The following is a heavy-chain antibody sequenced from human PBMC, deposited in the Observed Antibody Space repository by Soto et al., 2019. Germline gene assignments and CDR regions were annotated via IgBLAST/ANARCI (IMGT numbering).Heavy chain of an antibody. J-gene: IGHJ5*01. D-gene: IGHD3-3*01. Sequence: LGESLKISGKGSGYSFTNHWIGWVRQMPGKGLECMGIINPADSHTIYSPSFQGQVTMSVDKSTSTAWLQWSNLKASDTGMYYCARSREVTIFDSWGQGTPVTVSS. CDR3: ARSREVTIFDS. CDR1: GYSFTNHW. V-gene: IGHV5-51*01. CDR2: INPADSHT.